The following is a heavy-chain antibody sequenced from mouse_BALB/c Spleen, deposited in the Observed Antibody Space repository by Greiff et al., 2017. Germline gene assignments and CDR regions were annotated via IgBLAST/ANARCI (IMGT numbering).Heavy chain of an antibody. Sequence: DVKLVESGGGLVKPGGSLKLSCAASGFTFSDYYMYWVRQTPEKRLEWVATISDGGSYTYYPDSVKGRFTISRDNAKNNLYLQMSSLKSEDTAMYYCARDRGYRYDDGFAYWGQGTLVTVSA. D-gene: IGHD2-14*01. CDR2: ISDGGSYT. V-gene: IGHV5-4*02. CDR1: GFTFSDYY. CDR3: ARDRGYRYDDGFAY. J-gene: IGHJ3*01.